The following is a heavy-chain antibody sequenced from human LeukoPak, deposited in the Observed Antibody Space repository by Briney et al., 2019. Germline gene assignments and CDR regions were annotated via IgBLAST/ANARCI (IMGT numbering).Heavy chain of an antibody. Sequence: ASETLSLTCTVSGGSISIYYWSWIRQPAGRGLEWIGCIYTSGSTNYNPSLTSRVTMSVDTSKNQFSLNVTSVTAADTAVYYCARDKCNSTTCPKYFDYWGQGTLVTVSS. V-gene: IGHV4-4*07. CDR1: GGSISIYY. CDR3: ARDKCNSTTCPKYFDY. CDR2: IYTSGST. J-gene: IGHJ4*02. D-gene: IGHD2-2*01.